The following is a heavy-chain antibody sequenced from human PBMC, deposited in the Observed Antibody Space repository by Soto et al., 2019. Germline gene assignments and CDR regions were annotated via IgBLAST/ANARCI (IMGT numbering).Heavy chain of an antibody. D-gene: IGHD6-6*01. CDR1: GFTFSTYS. V-gene: IGHV3-48*02. CDR3: ARGGSSSDNGMDV. Sequence: EAKLVESGGDLVQPGGSLRLSCAASGFTFSTYSMNWVRQAPGKGLEWVSYISSRSYTIYYVDSVKGRFTISRDNAKNSLYLQMNSLRDEDTAVYYCARGGSSSDNGMDVWGQGTTVTVSS. CDR2: ISSRSYTI. J-gene: IGHJ6*02.